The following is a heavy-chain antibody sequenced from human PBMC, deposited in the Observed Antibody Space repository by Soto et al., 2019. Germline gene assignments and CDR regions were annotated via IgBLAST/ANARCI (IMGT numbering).Heavy chain of an antibody. J-gene: IGHJ3*02. Sequence: GGSLRLSCAASGFTFSSYSMNWVRQAPGKGLEWVSSISSSSSYIYYADSVKGRFTISRDNAKNSLYLQMNGLRAEDTAVYYCARDRKGYYDYIWGSYRPDVFDIWGQGTMVKVSS. CDR3: ARDRKGYYDYIWGSYRPDVFDI. D-gene: IGHD3-16*02. CDR2: ISSSSSYI. V-gene: IGHV3-21*01. CDR1: GFTFSSYS.